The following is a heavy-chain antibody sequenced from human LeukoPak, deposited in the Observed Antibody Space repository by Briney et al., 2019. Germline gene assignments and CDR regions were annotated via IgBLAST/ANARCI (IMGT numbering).Heavy chain of an antibody. CDR2: ISGSGGST. V-gene: IGHV3-23*01. CDR3: AKDGQDYYDSSSHDAFDI. Sequence: PGGSLRLSCAASGFTFSSYAMSWVRQAPGKGLEWVSAISGSGGSTYYADSVKGRFTISRDNSKNTLYLQMNSLRAEDTAVYYCAKDGQDYYDSSSHDAFDIWGQGPMVTVSS. D-gene: IGHD3-22*01. CDR1: GFTFSSYA. J-gene: IGHJ3*02.